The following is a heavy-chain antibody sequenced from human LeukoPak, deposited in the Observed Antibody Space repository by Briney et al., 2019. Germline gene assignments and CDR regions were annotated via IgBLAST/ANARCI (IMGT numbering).Heavy chain of an antibody. D-gene: IGHD3-3*01. CDR1: GFTFSDYY. CDR3: ARGTIFGVVNNWFDR. CDR2: ISSSGSTI. V-gene: IGHV3-11*04. J-gene: IGHJ5*02. Sequence: PGGSLRLSCAASGFTFSDYYMSWIRQAPGKGLEWVSYISSSGSTIYYADSVKGRFTISRDNAKNSLYLQMNSLRAEDTTVYYCARGTIFGVVNNWFDRWGQGTLVTVSS.